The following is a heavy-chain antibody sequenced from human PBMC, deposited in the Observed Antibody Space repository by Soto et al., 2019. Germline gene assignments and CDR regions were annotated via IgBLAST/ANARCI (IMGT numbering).Heavy chain of an antibody. D-gene: IGHD3-22*01. CDR1: GYTFTGYY. CDR2: INPNSGGT. J-gene: IGHJ4*02. CDR3: AGGDSGCYYLAY. V-gene: IGHV1-2*04. Sequence: GASVKVSCKASGYTFTGYYMHWVRQAPGQRLEWMGWINPNSGGTNYAQKFQGWVTMTRDTSISTAYMELSRLRSDDTAVYYCAGGDSGCYYLAYWGQGTLVTVSS.